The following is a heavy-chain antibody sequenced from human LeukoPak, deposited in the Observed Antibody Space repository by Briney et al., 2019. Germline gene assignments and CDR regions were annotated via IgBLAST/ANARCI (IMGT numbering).Heavy chain of an antibody. CDR2: INPDGSTT. CDR1: GFTFTNYW. J-gene: IGHJ4*02. Sequence: PGGSLRLSCAASGFTFTNYWMFWVRQAPGKGLVWVSGINPDGSTTTYADSVKGRFTISRENAKSTLYLHMNILRVEDTAVYYCARVWQDYSGVDYWGQGTLVTVSS. V-gene: IGHV3-74*01. CDR3: ARVWQDYSGVDY. D-gene: IGHD2-21*01.